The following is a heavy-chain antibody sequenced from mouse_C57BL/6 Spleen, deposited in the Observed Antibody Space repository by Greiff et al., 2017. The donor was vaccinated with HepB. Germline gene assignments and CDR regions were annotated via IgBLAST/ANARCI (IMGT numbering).Heavy chain of an antibody. V-gene: IGHV5-6*01. D-gene: IGHD1-1*01. CDR1: GFTFSSYG. CDR2: ISSGGSYT. CDR3: ARHGIYYGSSYGYFDV. J-gene: IGHJ1*03. Sequence: EVKLVESGGDLVKPGGSLKLSCAASGFTFSSYGMSWVRQTPDKRLEWVATISSGGSYTYYPDSVKGRFTISRDNAKNTLYLQMSSLKSEDTAMYYCARHGIYYGSSYGYFDVWGTGTTVTVSS.